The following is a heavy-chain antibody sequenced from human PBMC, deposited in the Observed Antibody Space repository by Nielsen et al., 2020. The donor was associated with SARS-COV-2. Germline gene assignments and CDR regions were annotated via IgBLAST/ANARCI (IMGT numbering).Heavy chain of an antibody. CDR2: ISWNSGST. Sequence: SLKISCAASGFTFDDYAMHWVRQAPGKGLEWVSGISWNSGSTGYADSVKGRFTISRDNAKNSLYLQMNSLRAEDTALYYCAKDKGQWLETGYFDYWGQGTLVTVSS. V-gene: IGHV3-9*01. CDR1: GFTFDDYA. D-gene: IGHD6-19*01. CDR3: AKDKGQWLETGYFDY. J-gene: IGHJ4*02.